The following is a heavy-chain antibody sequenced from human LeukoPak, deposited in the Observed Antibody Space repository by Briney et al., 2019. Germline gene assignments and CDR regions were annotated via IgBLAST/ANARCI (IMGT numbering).Heavy chain of an antibody. CDR1: GDPLRSRSYF. CDR2: IFYSGST. CDR3: ARQMNTVTADY. Sequence: SGTLSLTCTVSGDPLRSRSYFWGRIRQPPGKGLEWSGSIFYSGSTYYNPSRNSRVTISIDTSKNQFSLRLSSVTAAYTAVYYCARQMNTVTADYWGQGTLVTVSS. D-gene: IGHD4-17*01. V-gene: IGHV4-39*01. J-gene: IGHJ4*02.